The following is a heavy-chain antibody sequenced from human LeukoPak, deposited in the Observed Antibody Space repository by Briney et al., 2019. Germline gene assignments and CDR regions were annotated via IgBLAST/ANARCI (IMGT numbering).Heavy chain of an antibody. V-gene: IGHV1-2*02. CDR2: INPNNGGT. D-gene: IGHD3-22*01. CDR1: GYSFTSYY. J-gene: IGHJ4*02. CDR3: ARDYYSHSRGAFDY. Sequence: ASVKVSCKASGYSFTSYYIHWVRQAPGQGPEWMGWINPNNGGTKYAQKFQGRVTMTRDTSITTTSMELSRLTSDDTAMYYCARDYYSHSRGAFDYWGQGTLVTVSS.